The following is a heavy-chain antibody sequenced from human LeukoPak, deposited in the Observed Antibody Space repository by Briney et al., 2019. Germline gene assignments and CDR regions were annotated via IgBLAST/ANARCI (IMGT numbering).Heavy chain of an antibody. CDR1: GFTFSSSA. CDR3: ARETPGPGNYCSGGSCSPFDY. J-gene: IGHJ4*02. V-gene: IGHV3-23*01. Sequence: GGSLRLSCAASGFTFSSSAMSWVRQPPGKGLEWVSAMSASGGSTYYAGSVKGRFTISRDSSKNTLYLQMNSLTAEGTAVYYCARETPGPGNYCSGGSCSPFDYWGQGTLVTVSS. D-gene: IGHD2-15*01. CDR2: MSASGGST.